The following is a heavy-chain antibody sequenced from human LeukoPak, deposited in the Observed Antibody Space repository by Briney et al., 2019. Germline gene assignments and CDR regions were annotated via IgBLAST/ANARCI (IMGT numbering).Heavy chain of an antibody. D-gene: IGHD3-22*01. CDR1: GGSISSGDYY. CDR3: ARGYGYYDSSRSYYFDY. J-gene: IGHJ4*02. CDR2: IYYSGST. V-gene: IGHV4-30-4*08. Sequence: SETLSLTCTVSGGSISSGDYYWSWIRQPPGKGLEWIGYIYYSGSTYYNPSLKSRVTMSVDTSKNQFSLKLSSVTAADTAVYYCARGYGYYDSSRSYYFDYWGQGTLVTVSS.